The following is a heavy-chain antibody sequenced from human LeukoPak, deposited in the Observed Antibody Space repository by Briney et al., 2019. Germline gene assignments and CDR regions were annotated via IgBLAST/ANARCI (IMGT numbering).Heavy chain of an antibody. CDR1: GFIVGDTH. CDR3: ARLQGYSLGYQYFYYMDV. J-gene: IGHJ6*03. V-gene: IGHV3-53*01. CDR2: VYSGITT. Sequence: GGSLRLSCAGSGFIVGDTHMTWARQAPGKGLEWVSLVYSGITTHYADSVKGRFSISRDHSNNIPYLQMNTLRAEDTAVYYCARLQGYSLGYQYFYYMDVWGTGTTVTVSS. D-gene: IGHD5-18*01.